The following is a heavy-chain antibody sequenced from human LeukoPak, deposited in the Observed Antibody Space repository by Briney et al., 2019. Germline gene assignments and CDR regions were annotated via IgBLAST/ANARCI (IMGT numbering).Heavy chain of an antibody. CDR3: ARSSYYDSSGYYY. V-gene: IGHV4-59*01. J-gene: IGHJ4*02. CDR1: GGFIGSYY. Sequence: SETLSLTCTVSGGFIGSYYWSWIRQPPGKGLEWIGYIYYSGSTNYNPSLKSRVTISVDTSKNQFSLKLSSVTAADTAVYYCARSSYYDSSGYYYWGQGTLVTVSS. D-gene: IGHD3-22*01. CDR2: IYYSGST.